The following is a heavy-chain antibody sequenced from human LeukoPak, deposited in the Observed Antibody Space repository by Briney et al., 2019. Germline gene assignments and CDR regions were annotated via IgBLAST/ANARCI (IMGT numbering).Heavy chain of an antibody. CDR2: IYPGDSST. J-gene: IGHJ5*02. CDR1: GYTFSNYW. Sequence: GESLKISCKGSGYTFSNYWIGWVRQMPGKGLEWMGLIYPGDSSTRYSPSFQGQVTISADKSVSTAYLQWSSLKASDTAMYYCARQSGYSYGPQTGYNWFDPWGQGTLVTVSS. CDR3: ARQSGYSYGPQTGYNWFDP. V-gene: IGHV5-51*01. D-gene: IGHD5-18*01.